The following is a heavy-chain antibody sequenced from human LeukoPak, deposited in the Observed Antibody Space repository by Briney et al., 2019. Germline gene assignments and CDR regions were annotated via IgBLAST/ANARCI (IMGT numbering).Heavy chain of an antibody. D-gene: IGHD3-3*01. J-gene: IGHJ4*02. Sequence: QTGGSWRLSCAASGFTFSSYAMSWVRQAPGKGLEGVSAISGSGGSTYYADSVKGRFTISRDNSKNPLYLQMNSLRAEDTAVYYCAKDLTIFGVVTATGLYFDYWGQGTLVTVSS. CDR3: AKDLTIFGVVTATGLYFDY. CDR2: ISGSGGST. V-gene: IGHV3-23*01. CDR1: GFTFSSYA.